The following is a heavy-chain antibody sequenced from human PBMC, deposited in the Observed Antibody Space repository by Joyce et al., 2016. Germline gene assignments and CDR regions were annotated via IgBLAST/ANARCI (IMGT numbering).Heavy chain of an antibody. D-gene: IGHD1-14*01. CDR2: IIPFFGDA. Sequence: QVLLVQSGATVKRPGSSLRVSCKSSGGAFSNFTVNWGRQAPGQRLEWMGGIIPFFGDANYAEHFQGRVTLTADLATRTAYMELSSLAAADTAVYYGARGGTSSDHYFFYTLDVWGPGTTVIVSS. CDR3: ARGGTSSDHYFFYTLDV. V-gene: IGHV1-69*12. J-gene: IGHJ6*02. CDR1: GGAFSNFT.